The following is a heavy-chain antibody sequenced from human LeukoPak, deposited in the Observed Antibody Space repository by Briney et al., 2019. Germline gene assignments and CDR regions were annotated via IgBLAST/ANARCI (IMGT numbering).Heavy chain of an antibody. D-gene: IGHD3-22*01. Sequence: SETLSLTCAVYGGSFSGYYWSWIRQPPGKGLEWIGEINHSGSTNYNPSLKSRVTISVDTSKNQFSLKLSSVTAADTAVYYCARAIGYYDSSGYYAEEFDPWGQGTLVTVSS. CDR1: GGSFSGYY. CDR2: INHSGST. CDR3: ARAIGYYDSSGYYAEEFDP. J-gene: IGHJ5*02. V-gene: IGHV4-34*01.